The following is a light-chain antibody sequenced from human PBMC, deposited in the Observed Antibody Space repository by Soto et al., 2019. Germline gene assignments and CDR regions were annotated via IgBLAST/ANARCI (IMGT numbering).Light chain of an antibody. CDR1: SSDVGGYNY. CDR2: DVS. CDR3: CSYAGSYTHVV. Sequence: QSALTQPRSVSGSPGQSVTISCTGTSSDVGGYNYVSWYQQHPGKAPKLMIYDVSKRPSGVPDRFSGSKSGNTASLTISGLQAEDEAVYYCCSYAGSYTHVVFGGGTKVTVL. J-gene: IGLJ2*01. V-gene: IGLV2-11*01.